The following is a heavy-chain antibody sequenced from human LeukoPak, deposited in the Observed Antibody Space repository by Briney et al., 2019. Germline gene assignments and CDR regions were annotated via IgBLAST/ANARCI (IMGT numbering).Heavy chain of an antibody. V-gene: IGHV4-30-2*01. Sequence: SETLSLTCTVSGGSISIGGYYWSWIRQPPGKGLEWIGYIYHSGSTYYNPSLKSRVTISVDRSKNQFSLKLSSVTAADTAVYYCARDLRGYSGFFDYWGQGTLVTVSS. CDR2: IYHSGST. D-gene: IGHD5-12*01. CDR3: ARDLRGYSGFFDY. J-gene: IGHJ4*02. CDR1: GGSISIGGYY.